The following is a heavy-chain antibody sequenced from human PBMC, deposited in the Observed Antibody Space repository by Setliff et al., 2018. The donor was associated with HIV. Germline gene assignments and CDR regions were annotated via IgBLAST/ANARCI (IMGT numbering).Heavy chain of an antibody. V-gene: IGHV4-34*01. D-gene: IGHD2-21*01. J-gene: IGHJ4*02. CDR2: VNHKGVA. CDR1: GGAFSGYY. CDR3: TRAQIAAPRPFDY. Sequence: KTSETLSLTCAVYGGAFSGYYWTWIRQSPGRGLEWIGEVNHKGVANYSPSLMRRATISADTSKNQFSLRLFSVTAADTALYFCTRAQIAAPRPFDYWGQGTLVTVSS.